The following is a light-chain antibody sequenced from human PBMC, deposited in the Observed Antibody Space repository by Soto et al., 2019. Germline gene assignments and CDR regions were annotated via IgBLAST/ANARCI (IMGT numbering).Light chain of an antibody. J-gene: IGLJ1*01. V-gene: IGLV2-23*02. CDR1: SSDVGSYNL. CDR3: CSYAGSRTSV. CDR2: EVS. Sequence: QSVLTQPASVSGSPGQSITISCTGTSSDVGSYNLVSWYQQHPGKAPKLMIYEVSKRPSGVSNRFSGSKSGNTASLTISGLQAEDEADYYCCSYAGSRTSVFGPGTKVTVL.